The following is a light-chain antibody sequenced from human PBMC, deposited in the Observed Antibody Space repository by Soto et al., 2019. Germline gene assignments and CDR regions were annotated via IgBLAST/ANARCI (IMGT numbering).Light chain of an antibody. V-gene: IGLV1-40*01. J-gene: IGLJ1*01. CDR1: SSKIGAGYD. CDR2: GKN. CDR3: QSYDSSLSGYV. Sequence: QSVLTQPPSVSGAPGQRVTISCTGSSSKIGAGYDVHWYQQLPRTAQKILNYGKNNRPSGVPDRLSGSKSGTSASLAITGLQAEDEADYYCQSYDSSLSGYVFGTGTKVTVL.